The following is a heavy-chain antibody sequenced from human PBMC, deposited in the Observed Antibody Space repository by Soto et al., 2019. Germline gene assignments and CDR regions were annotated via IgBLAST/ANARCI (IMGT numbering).Heavy chain of an antibody. CDR3: AHGLVVVANYGMDV. Sequence: QITLKESGPTLVKPTQTLTLTCTFSGFSLSTSGVGVGWIRQPPGKALEWLALIYWDDDKRYSPSLTSRLTITKDTSNNQVVLTMTNMDPVDTATYYCAHGLVVVANYGMDVGGQWTTVTVSS. V-gene: IGHV2-5*02. CDR2: IYWDDDK. J-gene: IGHJ6*02. D-gene: IGHD2-15*01. CDR1: GFSLSTSGVG.